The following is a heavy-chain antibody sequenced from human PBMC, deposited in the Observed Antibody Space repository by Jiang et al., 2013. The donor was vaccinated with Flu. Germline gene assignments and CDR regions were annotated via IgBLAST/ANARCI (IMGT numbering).Heavy chain of an antibody. CDR3: ARNVWDYSSGYYLIGD. D-gene: IGHD3-22*01. Sequence: PGLVKPSETLSLNCIVSGASISTHHWSWIRQPPEKGLEWIGSVSSSGSSKYDPSLKGRITMSLDTSKNQFSLRLSSMTAADTAVYYCARNVWDYSSGYYLIGDWGQGTLVTVPS. V-gene: IGHV4-59*11. CDR1: GASISTHH. J-gene: IGHJ4*02. CDR2: VSSSGSS.